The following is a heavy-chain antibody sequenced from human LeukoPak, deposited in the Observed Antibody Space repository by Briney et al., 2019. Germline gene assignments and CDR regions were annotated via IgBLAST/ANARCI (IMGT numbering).Heavy chain of an antibody. CDR2: ISSSGSTI. D-gene: IGHD1-20*01. CDR3: AKEAYNWNGHGYFDY. J-gene: IGHJ4*02. V-gene: IGHV3-11*01. CDR1: GFTFSDYY. Sequence: GGSLRLSCAASGFTFSDYYMSWIRQAPGKGLEWVSYISSSGSTIYYADSVKGRFTISRDNSKNTLSLQMNSLRAEDTALYYCAKEAYNWNGHGYFDYWGQGTLVTVSS.